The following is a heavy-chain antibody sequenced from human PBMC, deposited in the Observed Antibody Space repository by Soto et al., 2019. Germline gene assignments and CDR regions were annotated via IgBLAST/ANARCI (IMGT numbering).Heavy chain of an antibody. CDR2: INHSGST. Sequence: PSKNLSLTSAVYGGCCSGYYWSWIRQPPGKGLEWIGEINHSGSTNYNPSLKSRVTISVDTSKNQFSLKLSSVTAADTAVYYCASIYRGYSYGFNLFDPPAQGSLVPVSS. J-gene: IGHJ5*02. V-gene: IGHV4-34*01. CDR1: GGCCSGYY. CDR3: ASIYRGYSYGFNLFDP. D-gene: IGHD5-18*01.